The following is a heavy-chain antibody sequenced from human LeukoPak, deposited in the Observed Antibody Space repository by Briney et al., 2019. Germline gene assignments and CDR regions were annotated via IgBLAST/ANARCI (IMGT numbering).Heavy chain of an antibody. CDR1: GYTFTSYD. J-gene: IGHJ4*02. V-gene: IGHV1-8*03. D-gene: IGHD3-22*01. CDR3: ARGTDLRFPHMIVVAYLH. CDR2: MNPNSGNT. Sequence: ASVKVSCKASGYTFTSYDINWVRQATGQGLEWMGWMNPNSGNTGYAQKFQGRVTITRNTSISTAYMELSSLRSEDTAVYYCARGTDLRFPHMIVVAYLHWGQGTLVTVSS.